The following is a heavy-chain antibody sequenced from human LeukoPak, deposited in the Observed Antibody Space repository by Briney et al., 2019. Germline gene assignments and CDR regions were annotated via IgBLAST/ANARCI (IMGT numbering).Heavy chain of an antibody. CDR1: GGSISSGDYY. D-gene: IGHD2-2*01. Sequence: PSETLSLTCTVSGGSISSGDYYWSWIRQPPGKGLEWIGYIYYSGSTYYNPSLKSVVTISVDTSKNQFSLKLSSVTAADTAVYYCAREPKHCSSTSCYGWFDPWGQGTLVTVSS. V-gene: IGHV4-30-4*01. CDR3: AREPKHCSSTSCYGWFDP. J-gene: IGHJ5*02. CDR2: IYYSGST.